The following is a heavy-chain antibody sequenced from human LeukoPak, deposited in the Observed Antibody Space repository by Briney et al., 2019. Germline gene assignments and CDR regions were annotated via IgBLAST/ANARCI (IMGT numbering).Heavy chain of an antibody. CDR3: AGPSTVTTRYRCYYYYMDV. D-gene: IGHD4-11*01. J-gene: IGHJ6*03. CDR2: INHSGST. V-gene: IGHV4-34*01. Sequence: SETLSLTCTVSGGSISTYYWSWIRQPPGKGLEWIGEINHSGSTNYNPSLKSRVTISVDTSKNQFSLKLSSVTAADTAVYYCAGPSTVTTRYRCYYYYMDVWGKGTTVTVSS. CDR1: GGSISTYY.